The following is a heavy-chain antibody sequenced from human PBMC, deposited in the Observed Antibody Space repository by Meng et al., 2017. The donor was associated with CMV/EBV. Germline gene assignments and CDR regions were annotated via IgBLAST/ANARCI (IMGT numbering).Heavy chain of an antibody. CDR2: IYYSGST. Sequence: GPLRLSCTVSGGSISSYYWSWIRQPPGKGLEWIGSIYYSGSTNYNPSRKSRVTISVDTSKNQFSLKLSSVTAADTAVYYCARAGARGASRYSSGYYSIDNWFDPWGQGTLVTVSS. CDR3: ARAGARGASRYSSGYYSIDNWFDP. CDR1: GGSISSYY. J-gene: IGHJ5*02. V-gene: IGHV4-59*01. D-gene: IGHD3-22*01.